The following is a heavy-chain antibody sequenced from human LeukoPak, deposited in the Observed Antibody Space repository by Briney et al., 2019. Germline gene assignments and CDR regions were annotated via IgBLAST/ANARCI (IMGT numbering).Heavy chain of an antibody. CDR1: GGSISSSSYY. CDR3: ARGIVPAAIPPPNWFDP. Sequence: ASETLSLTCTVSGGSISSSSYYWGWIRQPPGKGLEWIGSIYYSGSTYCNPSLKSRVTISVDTSKNQFSLKLSSVTAADTAVYYCARGIVPAAIPPPNWFDPWGQGTLVTVSS. D-gene: IGHD2-2*01. J-gene: IGHJ5*02. V-gene: IGHV4-39*07. CDR2: IYYSGST.